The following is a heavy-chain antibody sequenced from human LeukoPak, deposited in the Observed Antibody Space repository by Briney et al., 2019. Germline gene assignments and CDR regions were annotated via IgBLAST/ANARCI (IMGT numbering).Heavy chain of an antibody. D-gene: IGHD5-18*01. CDR2: INHSGST. V-gene: IGHV4-34*01. CDR3: ARKGYSYGFFNY. Sequence: SETLSLTCAVYGGSFSGYYWSWIRQPPGRGLEWIGEINHSGSTNSNPSLKSRVTISVDTSKSQFSLRLSSVTAADTAVYYCARKGYSYGFFNYWGQGTLVTVSS. CDR1: GGSFSGYY. J-gene: IGHJ4*02.